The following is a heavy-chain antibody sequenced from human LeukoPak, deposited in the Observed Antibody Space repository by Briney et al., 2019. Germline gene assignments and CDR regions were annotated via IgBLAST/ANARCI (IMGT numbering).Heavy chain of an antibody. CDR1: GGTFSSYA. J-gene: IGHJ4*02. Sequence: SVTVSCKASGGTFSSYAISWVRQAPGQGLEWMGRIIPILGIANYAQKFQGRVTITADKSTSTAYMELSSLRSEDTAVYYCARDPITMVRGVISGAVLNLSWGQGTLVTVSS. D-gene: IGHD3-10*01. V-gene: IGHV1-69*04. CDR3: ARDPITMVRGVISGAVLNLS. CDR2: IIPILGIA.